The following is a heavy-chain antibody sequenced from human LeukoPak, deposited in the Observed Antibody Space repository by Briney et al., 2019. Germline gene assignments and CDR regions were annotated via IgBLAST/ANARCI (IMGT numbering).Heavy chain of an antibody. Sequence: PSETLSLTCTVSGGSISSYYWSWIRQPPGKGLEWIGYIYYSGSTNYNPPLKSRVTISVDTSKNQSSLKLSSVTAADTAVYYCASRWAVAGTGYYYGMDVWGQGTTVTVSS. D-gene: IGHD6-19*01. J-gene: IGHJ6*02. CDR3: ASRWAVAGTGYYYGMDV. V-gene: IGHV4-59*01. CDR1: GGSISSYY. CDR2: IYYSGST.